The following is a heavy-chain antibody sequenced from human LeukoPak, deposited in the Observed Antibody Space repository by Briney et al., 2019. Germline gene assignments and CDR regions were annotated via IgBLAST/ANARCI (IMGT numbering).Heavy chain of an antibody. CDR3: AKDLKGVDWFDP. J-gene: IGHJ5*02. Sequence: SGGSLRLSCAASGLTFSSYAMSWVRQAPGKGLEWVSAISGSGGSTYYADSVKGRFTISRDNSKNTLYLQMNSLRAEDTAVYYCAKDLKGVDWFDPWGQGTLVTVSS. CDR2: ISGSGGST. CDR1: GLTFSSYA. V-gene: IGHV3-23*01. D-gene: IGHD3-10*01.